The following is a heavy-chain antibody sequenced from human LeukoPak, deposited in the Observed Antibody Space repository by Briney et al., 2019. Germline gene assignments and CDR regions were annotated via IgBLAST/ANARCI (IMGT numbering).Heavy chain of an antibody. CDR3: ARHNPLDY. D-gene: IGHD1-14*01. CDR1: GGSISSYY. J-gene: IGHJ4*02. V-gene: IGHV4-59*05. Sequence: SETLSLTCTVSGGSISSYYWSWIRQPPGKGLEWIGSIYYSGNTFYNPSLKSRVTISVDTSKNQFSLKLSSVTAADTAVYYCARHNPLDYWGQGTLVTVSS. CDR2: IYYSGNT.